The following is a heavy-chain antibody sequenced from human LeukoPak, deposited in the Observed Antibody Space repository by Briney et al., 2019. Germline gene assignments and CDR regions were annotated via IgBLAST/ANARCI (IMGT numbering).Heavy chain of an antibody. CDR3: AKARFYYDSSGYYSPFDY. J-gene: IGHJ4*02. CDR1: GFTFSSYA. Sequence: PGGSLRLSCAASGFTFSSYAMSWVRQAPGKGLEWVSAISGSGGSTYYADSVKGRFTISRDNSKNTLYLQMNSLRAEGTAVYYCAKARFYYDSSGYYSPFDYWGQGTLVTVSS. CDR2: ISGSGGST. V-gene: IGHV3-23*01. D-gene: IGHD3-22*01.